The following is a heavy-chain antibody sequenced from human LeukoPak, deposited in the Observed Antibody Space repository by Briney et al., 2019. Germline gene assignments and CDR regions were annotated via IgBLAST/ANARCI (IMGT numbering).Heavy chain of an antibody. V-gene: IGHV1-18*01. D-gene: IGHD3-10*01. CDR1: GYTFTSYG. J-gene: IGHJ4*02. CDR3: ARDTEGVRGVIIPFDY. CDR2: ISAYNGNT. Sequence: GASVKVSCKASGYTFTSYGISWVRQAPGQGLEWMGWISAYNGNTNYAQKLQGRVTMTRDTSTSTVYMELSSLRSEDTAVYYCARDTEGVRGVIIPFDYWGQGTLVTVSS.